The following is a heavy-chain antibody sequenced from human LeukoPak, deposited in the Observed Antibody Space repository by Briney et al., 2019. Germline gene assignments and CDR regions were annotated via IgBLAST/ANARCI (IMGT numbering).Heavy chain of an antibody. V-gene: IGHV4-59*01. CDR3: ARGTRIAAAGEFDY. CDR2: IYYSGST. Sequence: SETLSLTCTVSGGSISSYYWSWIRQPPGKGLEWIGYIYYSGSTNYNPSLKSRVTISVDTSENQFSLKLSSVTAADTAVYYCARGTRIAAAGEFDYWGQGTLVTVSS. D-gene: IGHD6-13*01. CDR1: GGSISSYY. J-gene: IGHJ4*02.